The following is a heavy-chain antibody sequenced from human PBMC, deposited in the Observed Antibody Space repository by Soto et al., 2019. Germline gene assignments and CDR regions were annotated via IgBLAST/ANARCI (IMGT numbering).Heavy chain of an antibody. CDR1: GGTFSGYF. CDR3: ARGPRSLVQVCDYCNSGHYRD. V-gene: IGHV4-34*01. D-gene: IGHD3-22*01. CDR2: INHTGGT. Sequence: PSETLSLTCAAYGGTFSGYFWSWIRQPPGKGLEWVGEINHTGGTKYNPSLKSRVTISADTSTNQSSQRLRTVTAADTAVYYCARGPRSLVQVCDYCNSGHYRDWGQGTRVTVSS. J-gene: IGHJ1*01.